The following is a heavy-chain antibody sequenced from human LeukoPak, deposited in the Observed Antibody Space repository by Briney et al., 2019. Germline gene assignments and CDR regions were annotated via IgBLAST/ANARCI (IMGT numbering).Heavy chain of an antibody. Sequence: GGSLRLSCAASGFTFSGYVMTWVRQAPGKGLECVSSITFSSSHIYYADSVKGRFTISRDSTKDTLYLQMNSLRAEDTAVYYCARVITMIVVVTSYAFDIWGQGTMVTVSS. CDR2: ITFSSSHI. CDR1: GFTFSGYV. CDR3: ARVITMIVVVTSYAFDI. D-gene: IGHD3-22*01. V-gene: IGHV3-21*01. J-gene: IGHJ3*02.